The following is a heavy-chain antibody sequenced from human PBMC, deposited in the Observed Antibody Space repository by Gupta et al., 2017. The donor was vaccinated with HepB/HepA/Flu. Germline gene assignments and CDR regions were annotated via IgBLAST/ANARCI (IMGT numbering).Heavy chain of an antibody. CDR1: GFPFSSYG. CDR3: ARDGERSTIKYFDY. V-gene: IGHV3-33*01. J-gene: IGHJ4*02. CDR2: IWYDGSNN. Sequence: QVQLVWSGGGVVQPGRSLRPPGAASGFPFSSYGMHGVRQAPVKGLEGVAVIWYDGSNNYYADAGKGRFTISRENSKNTLYLQMKSMRAEETAVYYCARDGERSTIKYFDYWGQGTLVTVSS. D-gene: IGHD5/OR15-5a*01.